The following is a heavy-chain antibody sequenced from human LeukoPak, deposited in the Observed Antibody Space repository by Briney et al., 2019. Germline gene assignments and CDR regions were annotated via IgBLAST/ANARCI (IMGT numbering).Heavy chain of an antibody. V-gene: IGHV1-69*05. Sequence: PGASVKVSCKASGGTFSSYAISWVRQAPGQGLEWMGGIIPIFGTANYAQKFQGRVTITRDTSASTAYMELSSLRSEDTAVYYCARDQFIERYSSGFDAFDIWGQGTMVTVSS. D-gene: IGHD6-19*01. CDR2: IIPIFGTA. CDR1: GGTFSSYA. CDR3: ARDQFIERYSSGFDAFDI. J-gene: IGHJ3*02.